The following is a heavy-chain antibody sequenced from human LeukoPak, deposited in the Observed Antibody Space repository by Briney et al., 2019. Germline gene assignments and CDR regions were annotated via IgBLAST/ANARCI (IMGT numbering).Heavy chain of an antibody. CDR2: IYYSGST. D-gene: IGHD1-14*01. Sequence: PSETLSLTCTVSGGSISSYYWSWIRQPPGKGLEWIGYIYYSGSTNYNPSLKSRVTISVDTSKNQFSLKLSSVAAADTAVYYCARLWYTYGGIHDAFDIWGQGTMVTVSS. CDR1: GGSISSYY. CDR3: ARLWYTYGGIHDAFDI. V-gene: IGHV4-59*12. J-gene: IGHJ3*02.